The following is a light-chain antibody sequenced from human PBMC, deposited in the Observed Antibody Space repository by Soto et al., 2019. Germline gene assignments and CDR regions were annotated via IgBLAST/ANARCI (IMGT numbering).Light chain of an antibody. CDR3: SSYTSSSTLEV. Sequence: QSVLTQPPSASGSPGQSVTISCTGTKNDIGVYDFVSWYQHHPGKAPRLIIYEARNRPSGVPDRFSGSKSGNTASLTISGLQAADEADYYCSSYTSSSTLEVFGTGTKVTVL. CDR1: KNDIGVYDF. V-gene: IGLV2-18*02. J-gene: IGLJ1*01. CDR2: EAR.